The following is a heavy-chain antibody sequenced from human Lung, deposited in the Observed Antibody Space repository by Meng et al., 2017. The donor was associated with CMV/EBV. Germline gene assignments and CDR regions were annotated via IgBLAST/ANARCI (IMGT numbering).Heavy chain of an antibody. CDR3: AKDSRSSSWYLLAAYYYGSDV. V-gene: IGHV1-69*06. CDR2: IIPVVGTV. CDR1: GGTFSNYA. Sequence: SVKVSXKASGGTFSNYAITWVRQAPGQGLEWMGGIIPVVGTVHYAQRFQGRVTITADKFMSTVYMELSSLKSEDTAIYYCAKDSRSSSWYLLAAYYYGSDVWGQGTTVTVSS. J-gene: IGHJ6*02. D-gene: IGHD6-13*01.